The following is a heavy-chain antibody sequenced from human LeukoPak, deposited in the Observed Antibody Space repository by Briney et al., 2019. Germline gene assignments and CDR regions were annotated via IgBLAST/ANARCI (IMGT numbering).Heavy chain of an antibody. CDR3: ARLDRCGGDCYYLDP. CDR1: GGSISSYY. D-gene: IGHD2-21*02. V-gene: IGHV4-59*08. Sequence: SETLSLTCTVSGGSISSYYWSWIRQPPGKGLEWIGYIYYSGSTNYNPSLKSRVTISVDTSKSQFPLKLSSVTAADTAVYYCARLDRCGGDCYYLDPWGQGTLVTVSS. J-gene: IGHJ5*02. CDR2: IYYSGST.